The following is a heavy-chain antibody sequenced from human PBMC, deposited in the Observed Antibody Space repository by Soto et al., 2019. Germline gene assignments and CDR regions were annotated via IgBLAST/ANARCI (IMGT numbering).Heavy chain of an antibody. Sequence: QGQLVQSGAEVKKPGASVKVSCKASGYTFTGYYIHWVRQAPGQGLEWMGWINPKSGVTNYAQKFQGRVTMITDTSISTAYMELSRLRSDDTAAYYCARDMAYGDFLPALFWGQGTLVTVSS. CDR3: ARDMAYGDFLPALF. V-gene: IGHV1-2*02. D-gene: IGHD4-17*01. J-gene: IGHJ4*02. CDR2: INPKSGVT. CDR1: GYTFTGYY.